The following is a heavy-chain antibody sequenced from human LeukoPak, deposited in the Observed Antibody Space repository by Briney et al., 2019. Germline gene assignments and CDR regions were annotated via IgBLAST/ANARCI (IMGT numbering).Heavy chain of an antibody. Sequence: GGSLRLSCAASGFTFSSYSMNWVRQAPGKGLEGVSSISSSSSYIYYADSVKGRFTSSRENAKNSLYLQMNSLRAEDTAVYYCARDAVTAKYPGWFDPWGQGTLVTVSS. J-gene: IGHJ5*02. V-gene: IGHV3-21*01. CDR3: ARDAVTAKYPGWFDP. CDR2: ISSSSSYI. D-gene: IGHD2-21*02. CDR1: GFTFSSYS.